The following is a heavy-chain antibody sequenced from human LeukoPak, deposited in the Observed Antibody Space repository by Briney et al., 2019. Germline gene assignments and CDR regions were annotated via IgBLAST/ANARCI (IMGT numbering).Heavy chain of an antibody. J-gene: IGHJ4*02. CDR3: ARAVGGSLDFDY. V-gene: IGHV3-23*01. CDR1: GLTFSSYA. Sequence: GGSLRLSCVVSGLTFSSYAMSWVRQAPGKGLEWVSSISGGGSNTYYADSVKGRFTISRDNSKNTLYLQMNSLRAEDTAVYYCARAVGGSLDFDYWGQGTLVTVSS. D-gene: IGHD1-26*01. CDR2: ISGGGSNT.